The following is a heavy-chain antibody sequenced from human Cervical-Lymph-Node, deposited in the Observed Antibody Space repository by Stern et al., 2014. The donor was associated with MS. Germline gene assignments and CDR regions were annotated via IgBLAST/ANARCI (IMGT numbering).Heavy chain of an antibody. CDR2: LSSSSSTI. V-gene: IGHV3-48*01. D-gene: IGHD2-15*01. CDR1: GFTFSTYS. Sequence: EVQLVESGGGLVQPGGSLRLSCAASGFTFSTYSMNWVRQAPGTGLEWISYLSSSSSTIYYTDSVKGRFTISRDNAKNSLYLQMNSLRAEDTAVYYCARLYCTGGSCYFGFDSWGQGTLVTVSS. CDR3: ARLYCTGGSCYFGFDS. J-gene: IGHJ4*02.